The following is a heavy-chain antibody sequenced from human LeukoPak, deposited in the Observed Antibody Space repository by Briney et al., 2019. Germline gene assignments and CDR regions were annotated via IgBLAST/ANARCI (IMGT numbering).Heavy chain of an antibody. J-gene: IGHJ4*02. CDR2: IKEDGSRN. Sequence: GGSLRLSCAASGFRFSSFCMSWVRQAPGKGLEWVANIKEDGSRNHCVDSVKGRFTISRDNAKNSLFLQMSSLRVEDTAVYYCARANNAGWFDYWGQGTLVTVSS. CDR3: ARANNAGWFDY. V-gene: IGHV3-7*04. CDR1: GFRFSSFC. D-gene: IGHD6-19*01.